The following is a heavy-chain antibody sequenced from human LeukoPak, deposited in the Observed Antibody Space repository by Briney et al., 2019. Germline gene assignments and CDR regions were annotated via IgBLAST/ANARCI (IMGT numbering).Heavy chain of an antibody. J-gene: IGHJ4*02. CDR3: AANLACDVLDAVDY. CDR2: ISGSGGST. D-gene: IGHD2-15*01. Sequence: GGSLRHSCAESGVTLTGYVMNWVRQAPGKGLEWVSLISGSGGSTYYADSVKGRFTISRDNSKNTLYLQMNGLRAEDTVVYYYAANLACDVLDAVDYWGQGTLVTVSS. V-gene: IGHV3-23*01. CDR1: GVTLTGYV.